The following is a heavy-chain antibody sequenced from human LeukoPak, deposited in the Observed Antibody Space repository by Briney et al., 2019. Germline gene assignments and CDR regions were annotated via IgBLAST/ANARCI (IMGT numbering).Heavy chain of an antibody. CDR2: INHSGST. D-gene: IGHD6-19*01. J-gene: IGHJ6*04. V-gene: IGHV4-34*01. Sequence: SETLSLTCAVSGGSSSGYYCSWIRQPPGKGLEWIGEINHSGSTNNNPSLKSRVTISVDTSKNQFSLKLSSVTAADTAVYYCARETGYSSGRKRRPHMDVWGKGTTVTVSS. CDR1: GGSSSGYY. CDR3: ARETGYSSGRKRRPHMDV.